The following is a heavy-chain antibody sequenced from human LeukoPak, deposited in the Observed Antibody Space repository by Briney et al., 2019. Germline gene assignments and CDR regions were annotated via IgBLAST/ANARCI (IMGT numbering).Heavy chain of an antibody. CDR1: GYSISTGYF. CDR3: ARYAILTGYTPADYGMDV. J-gene: IGHJ6*02. Sequence: SETLSLTCTVSGYSISTGYFWGWIRQPPGKGLEWIGNIYHRGTTYYNPSLMTRVNLSVDTSKNQFSLKLTSVTAADTAVYYCARYAILTGYTPADYGMDVWGQGTTVTVSS. CDR2: IYHRGTT. D-gene: IGHD3-9*01. V-gene: IGHV4-38-2*02.